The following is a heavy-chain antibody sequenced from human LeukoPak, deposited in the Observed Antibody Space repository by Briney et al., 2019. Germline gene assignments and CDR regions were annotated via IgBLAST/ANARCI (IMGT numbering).Heavy chain of an antibody. CDR2: ISAYNGNT. CDR3: ARDRAELRYFDWLFLPFDY. V-gene: IGHV1-18*01. Sequence: GASVKVSCKASGGTFSSYAISWVRQAPGQGLEWMGWISAYNGNTNYAQKLQGRVTMTTDTSTSTAYMELRSLRSDDTAVYYCARDRAELRYFDWLFLPFDYWGQGTLVTVSS. J-gene: IGHJ4*02. D-gene: IGHD3-9*01. CDR1: GGTFSSYA.